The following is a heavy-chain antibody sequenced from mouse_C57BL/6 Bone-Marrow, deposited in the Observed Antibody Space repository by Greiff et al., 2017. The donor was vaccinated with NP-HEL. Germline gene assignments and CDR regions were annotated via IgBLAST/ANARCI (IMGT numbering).Heavy chain of an antibody. CDR3: ARIYYDYFYWYFDV. J-gene: IGHJ1*03. CDR2: IYPGGGYT. Sequence: QVQLKEPGAELVRPGTSVKMSCKASGYTFTNYWIGWAKQRPGHGLEWIGDIYPGGGYTNYNEKFKGKATLTADKSSSTAYMQFSSLTSEDSAIYYCARIYYDYFYWYFDVWGTGTTVTVSS. D-gene: IGHD2-4*01. V-gene: IGHV1-63*01. CDR1: GYTFTNYW.